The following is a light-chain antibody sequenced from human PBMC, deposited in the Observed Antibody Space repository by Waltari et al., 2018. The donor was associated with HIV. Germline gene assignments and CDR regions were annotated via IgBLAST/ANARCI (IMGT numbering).Light chain of an antibody. Sequence: EIVLTQSPGTLSLSPGDRATLSCRASQTITNNYLAWYQQKPGQAPRLLISGASSRATGIPDRFSGSGSGTLFTLTITRLEPEDSAVYFCQQYSFTPLTFGGGTKVEIK. V-gene: IGKV3-20*01. CDR1: QTITNNY. CDR3: QQYSFTPLT. J-gene: IGKJ4*01. CDR2: GAS.